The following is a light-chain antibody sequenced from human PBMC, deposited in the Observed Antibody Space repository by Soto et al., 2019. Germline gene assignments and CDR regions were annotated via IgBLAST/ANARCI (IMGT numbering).Light chain of an antibody. Sequence: DIHVTQSPSSVSASVGHIFTITCRASQDIAGYLAWYQHKQGRTPELLIHGASRLQSGVPARFSGSGYGTDLTLSINSLQNEDFATYYCQQAYSSTITFGHGTRLEIK. J-gene: IGKJ5*01. CDR1: QDIAGY. V-gene: IGKV1D-12*01. CDR3: QQAYSSTIT. CDR2: GAS.